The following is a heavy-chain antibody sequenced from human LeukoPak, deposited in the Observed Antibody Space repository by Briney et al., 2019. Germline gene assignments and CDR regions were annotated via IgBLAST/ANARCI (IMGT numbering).Heavy chain of an antibody. V-gene: IGHV3-49*03. D-gene: IGHD6-13*01. CDR1: GFIFSSYA. J-gene: IGHJ4*02. CDR2: IRTKAYGATA. CDR3: FGIIAAGRLGFDY. Sequence: PGGSLRLSCAASGFIFSSYAMSWFRQAPGKGLEWVGFIRTKAYGATADYAASVKDRFTISRDDSKSIAYLQMSGLEFEDTGVYFCFGIIAAGRLGFDYRDRGTLVTVSS.